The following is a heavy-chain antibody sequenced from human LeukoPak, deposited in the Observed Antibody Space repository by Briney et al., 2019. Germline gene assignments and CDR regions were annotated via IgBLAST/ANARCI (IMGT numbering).Heavy chain of an antibody. CDR2: IYYSGYT. CDR1: GLSIGSNNYS. CDR3: AKHYMGSSYNRAVDY. D-gene: IGHD3-10*01. J-gene: IGHJ4*02. Sequence: PSETLSLNCTVSGLSIGSNNYSWGWIRQPPGKGLEWIESIYYSGYTYYNPSLKSRVTISVDTSKNQFSLKLSSVTAADTAVYYCAKHYMGSSYNRAVDYWGQGTLVTVSS. V-gene: IGHV4-39*01.